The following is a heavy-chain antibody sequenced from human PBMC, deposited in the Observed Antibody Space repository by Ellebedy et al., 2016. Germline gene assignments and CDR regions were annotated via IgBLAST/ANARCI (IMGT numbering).Heavy chain of an antibody. J-gene: IGHJ4*02. CDR1: GFTFGDYA. CDR3: TRFNFGMERYFDWFDY. V-gene: IGHV3-49*03. Sequence: GESLKISCTASGFTFGDYAMNWFRQAPGKGLEWVGFIRSKAYGGTTEHAASVKGRFIISRDDSKSIAYLQMNSLKSEDTAVYYCTRFNFGMERYFDWFDYWGQGTLVTVSS. D-gene: IGHD3-9*01. CDR2: IRSKAYGGTT.